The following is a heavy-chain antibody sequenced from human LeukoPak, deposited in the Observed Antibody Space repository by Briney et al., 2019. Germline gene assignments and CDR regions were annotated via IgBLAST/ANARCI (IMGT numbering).Heavy chain of an antibody. CDR2: IYYSGST. CDR1: GGSISSYY. Sequence: SETLSLTCTVSGGSISSYYWSWIRQPPGKGLEWIGYIYYSGSTNYNPSLKSRVTISVDTSKNQFSLKLSSVTAADTAVYYCASSPMVRGVITYWFDPWGQGTLVTVSS. V-gene: IGHV4-59*12. CDR3: ASSPMVRGVITYWFDP. J-gene: IGHJ5*02. D-gene: IGHD3-10*01.